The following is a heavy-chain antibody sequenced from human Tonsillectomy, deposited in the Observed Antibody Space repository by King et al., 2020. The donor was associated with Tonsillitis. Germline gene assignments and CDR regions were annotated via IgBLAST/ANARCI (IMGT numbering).Heavy chain of an antibody. CDR2: IKQDASEK. J-gene: IGHJ4*02. Sequence: EVQLVESGGALVQPGGSLRLSCAASGFIFSNYWMSWVRQAPGKGLEWVAKIKQDASEKYYVDSVRGRFTISRDNAKNSLYLQINSLRGEDTAVYYCARDSSNDFPFDSWGQGTLVTVSS. D-gene: IGHD3-9*01. CDR1: GFIFSNYW. V-gene: IGHV3-7*01. CDR3: ARDSSNDFPFDS.